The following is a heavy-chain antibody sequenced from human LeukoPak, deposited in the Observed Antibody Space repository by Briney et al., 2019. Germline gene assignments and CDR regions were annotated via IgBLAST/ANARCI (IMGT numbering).Heavy chain of an antibody. CDR3: ARGHSSAWFLDY. D-gene: IGHD6-19*01. CDR1: GFTFSSNW. J-gene: IGHJ4*02. CDR2: INEDGSTT. V-gene: IGHV3-74*01. Sequence: GGSLRLSCAASGFTFSSNWMHWVRQAPGKGLVWVSRINEDGSTTNYADSVKGRSTIFRDNAKNTLYLQMNSLRAEDTAVYYCARGHSSAWFLDYWGQGTLVTVSS.